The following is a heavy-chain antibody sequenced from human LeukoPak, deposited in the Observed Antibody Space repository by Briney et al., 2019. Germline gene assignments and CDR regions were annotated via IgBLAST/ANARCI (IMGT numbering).Heavy chain of an antibody. CDR3: ARRNGIAADRGPQPFDY. J-gene: IGHJ4*02. V-gene: IGHV4-39*01. Sequence: SSETLSLTCTVSGGSISSTIYSWGWIRQPPGKGLEWIGSIYYSGSTYYSPSLKSRVTISVDTSKNQFSLKLSSVTAADTAVYYCARRNGIAADRGPQPFDYWGQGTLVTVSS. D-gene: IGHD6-13*01. CDR1: GGSISSTIYS. CDR2: IYYSGST.